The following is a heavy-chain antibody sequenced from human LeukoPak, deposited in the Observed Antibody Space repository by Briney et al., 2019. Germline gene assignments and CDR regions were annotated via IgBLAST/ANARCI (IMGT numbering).Heavy chain of an antibody. CDR1: GDSVSSKSAA. CDR3: ARDWEQPNYYFGMDV. CDR2: TYYRSNWYN. V-gene: IGHV6-1*01. J-gene: IGHJ6*02. D-gene: IGHD1-26*01. Sequence: SQTLSLTCAISGDSVSSKSAAWNWIRQSPSRGLEWLGRTYYRSNWYNDDAESVKSRITVTADTSKNHFSLHLNSVTPEDTAVYYCARDWEQPNYYFGMDVWGQGTTVTVSS.